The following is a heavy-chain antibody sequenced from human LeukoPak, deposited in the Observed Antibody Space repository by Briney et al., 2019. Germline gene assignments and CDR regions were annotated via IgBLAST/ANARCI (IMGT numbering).Heavy chain of an antibody. D-gene: IGHD2-15*01. V-gene: IGHV3-21*01. CDR1: GFTFNNYT. CDR2: ISRNGIYI. CDR3: ARDGLPATVANWFDP. J-gene: IGHJ5*02. Sequence: GRSLRLSCAASGFTFNNYTMNWVRQPPGNGLEWVSSISRNGIYIKYVDSVKGRFTVSRDNAKNSLYLQMNSLRAEDTAVYYCARDGLPATVANWFDPWGQGTLVTVSS.